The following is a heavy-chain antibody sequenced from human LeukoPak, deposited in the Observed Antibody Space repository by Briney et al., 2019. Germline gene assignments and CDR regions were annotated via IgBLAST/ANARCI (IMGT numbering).Heavy chain of an antibody. J-gene: IGHJ6*02. V-gene: IGHV3-30*18. CDR3: AKHGASDYYYGMDV. Sequence: GRSLRLSCAASGFTFSSYGMHWVRQAPGKGLEWVAVISYDGSNKYYADSVKGRFTISRDNSKNTLYLQMNSLRAEDTAVYYCAKHGASDYYYGMDVWGQGTTVTVSS. CDR1: GFTFSSYG. CDR2: ISYDGSNK. D-gene: IGHD1-26*01.